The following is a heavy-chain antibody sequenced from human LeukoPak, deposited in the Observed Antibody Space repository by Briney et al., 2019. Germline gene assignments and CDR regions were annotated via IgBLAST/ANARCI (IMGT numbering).Heavy chain of an antibody. J-gene: IGHJ4*02. D-gene: IGHD1-26*01. CDR2: ISSSSSTI. CDR1: GFTFSSYS. CDR3: ARRIIVGATTPYFDY. V-gene: IGHV3-48*02. Sequence: GGSLRLPCAASGFTFSSYSMNWVRQAPGKGLEWVSYISSSSSTIYYADSVKGRFTISRDNAKNSLYLQMNSLRDEDTAVYYCARRIIVGATTPYFDYWGQGTLVTVSS.